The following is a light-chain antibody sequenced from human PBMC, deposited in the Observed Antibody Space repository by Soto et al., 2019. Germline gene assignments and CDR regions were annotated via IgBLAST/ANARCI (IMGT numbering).Light chain of an antibody. Sequence: EIVLTQSPGTLSLSPGEGATLSCRASQTVSSTYLAWYQQKPGQAPSLLIYAASSRATGIPDRFSGSGSATDFTLTISRLEPEDFAVYYCQQYGTSPPRYTFGQGTKLEIK. CDR2: AAS. CDR1: QTVSSTY. J-gene: IGKJ2*01. CDR3: QQYGTSPPRYT. V-gene: IGKV3-20*01.